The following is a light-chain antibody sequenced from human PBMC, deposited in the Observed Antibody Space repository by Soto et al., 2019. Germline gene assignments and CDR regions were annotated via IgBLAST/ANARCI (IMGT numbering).Light chain of an antibody. V-gene: IGKV1-39*01. CDR2: SAS. CDR1: QTIRSY. CDR3: QKSYSTLPFT. Sequence: DIQMTQSPSSLSASVGDRVTITCRANQTIRSYLNWFQQKPRNAPKLLIYSASNLQSGVPSRFSGSGSGTDFTLTIRSLQPEDLATYYCQKSYSTLPFTVGPGTKVAIK. J-gene: IGKJ3*01.